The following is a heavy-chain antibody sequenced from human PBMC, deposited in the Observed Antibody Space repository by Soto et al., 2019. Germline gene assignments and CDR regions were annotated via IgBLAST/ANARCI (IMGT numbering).Heavy chain of an antibody. J-gene: IGHJ4*02. Sequence: EVQLLESGGGLVQPGGSLRLSCAASGFTFNQYALSWVRQAPGKGLEWVSTISTSGDNTKNADSVKGRFTISRDNSKNTLYLQVNSLRVEDTAVYYCAFRPRSYYLFDYWGQGTLVTVSS. CDR1: GFTFNQYA. CDR3: AFRPRSYYLFDY. D-gene: IGHD3-10*01. V-gene: IGHV3-23*01. CDR2: ISTSGDNT.